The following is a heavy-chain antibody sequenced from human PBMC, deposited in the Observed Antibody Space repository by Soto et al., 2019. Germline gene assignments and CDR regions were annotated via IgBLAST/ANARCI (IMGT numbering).Heavy chain of an antibody. D-gene: IGHD6-6*01. CDR3: AKDLGGHRIAGRPDYYYYYMDV. CDR2: ISGSGGST. CDR1: GFTFSSYA. Sequence: EVQLLESGGGLVQPGGSLRLSCAASGFTFSSYAMSWVRQAPGKGLEWVSAISGSGGSTYYADSVKGRFTISRDKSKNTLDLQMNSLRAEDTAVYYCAKDLGGHRIAGRPDYYYYYMDVWGKGTTVTVSS. J-gene: IGHJ6*03. V-gene: IGHV3-23*01.